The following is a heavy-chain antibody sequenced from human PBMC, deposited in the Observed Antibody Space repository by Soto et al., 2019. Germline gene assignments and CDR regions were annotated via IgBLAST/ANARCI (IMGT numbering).Heavy chain of an antibody. J-gene: IGHJ5*02. D-gene: IGHD2-2*01. CDR1: GFTFNNYA. CDR3: AKYDVVVPPARNNWFDH. CDR2: ISGSGAGT. Sequence: PGGSLRLSCAASGFTFNNYAMSRVRQAPGKGLEWVAAISGSGAGTYYVDSVKGRFTISRDSSKNTLYLHMNNLRAEDTAIYYCAKYDVVVPPARNNWFDHWGQGTVVTVSS. V-gene: IGHV3-23*01.